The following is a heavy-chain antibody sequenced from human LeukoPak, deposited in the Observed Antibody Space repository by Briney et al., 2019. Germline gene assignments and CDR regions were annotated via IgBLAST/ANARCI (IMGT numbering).Heavy chain of an antibody. J-gene: IGHJ4*02. CDR2: ISSSSSYI. CDR3: ARVTGGDYFDY. D-gene: IGHD4-17*01. Sequence: GGSLRLSCAASGFTFNNYAMTWVRQAPGKGLEWVSSISSSSSYIYYADSVKGRFTISRDNAKNSLYLQMNSLRAEDTAVYYCARVTGGDYFDYRGQGTLVTVSS. V-gene: IGHV3-21*01. CDR1: GFTFNNYA.